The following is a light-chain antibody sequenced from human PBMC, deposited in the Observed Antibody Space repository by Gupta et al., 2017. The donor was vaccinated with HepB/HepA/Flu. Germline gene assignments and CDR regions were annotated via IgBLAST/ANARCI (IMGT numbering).Light chain of an antibody. CDR2: GAS. CDR1: QSVSSSY. J-gene: IGKJ1*01. Sequence: EIALTQSPASLSLTPVESVTLSCRASQSVSSSYLAWYQQKPGQAPRLLISGASPRATGIPDRFSGSGSGTDFTLTISRLEPEDIAVYYCQQYGSSCGTFGQGTKVEIK. CDR3: QQYGSSCGT. V-gene: IGKV3-20*01.